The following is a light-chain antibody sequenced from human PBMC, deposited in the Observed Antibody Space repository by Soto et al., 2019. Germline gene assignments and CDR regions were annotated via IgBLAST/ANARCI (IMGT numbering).Light chain of an antibody. V-gene: IGLV1-36*01. J-gene: IGLJ3*02. CDR2: YDD. Sequence: VLTQPPSVSEAPRQRVTISCSGSSSNIGNNAVNWYQQLPGKAPKLLIYYDDLLPSGVSDRFSGSKSGTSASLAISGLQSEDEADYYCAAWDDSLNAWVFGGGTKLTVL. CDR1: SSNIGNNA. CDR3: AAWDDSLNAWV.